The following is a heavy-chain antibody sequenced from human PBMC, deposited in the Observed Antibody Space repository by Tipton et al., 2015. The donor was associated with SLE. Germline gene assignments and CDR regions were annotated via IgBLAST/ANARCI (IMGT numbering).Heavy chain of an antibody. CDR3: ARGQLMGRAAPYIDV. V-gene: IGHV4-34*01. D-gene: IGHD1-1*01. J-gene: IGHJ6*03. CDR2: INQSGNT. CDR1: GGSFSGYY. Sequence: GLVKPSETLSLTCAVYGGSFSGYYWTWIRQPPGKGLEWIGEINQSGNTDYKSSLKSRVTISVDTSKNQFSLKLTSVTAADTAVYYCARGQLMGRAAPYIDVWGRGTTVIVSS.